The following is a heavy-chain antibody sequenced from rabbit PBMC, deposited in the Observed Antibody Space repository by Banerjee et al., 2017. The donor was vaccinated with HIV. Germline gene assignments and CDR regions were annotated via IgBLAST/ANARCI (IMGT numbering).Heavy chain of an antibody. V-gene: IGHV1S43*01. J-gene: IGHJ4*01. CDR1: GFDLSAYYS. CDR3: VSYDDYGDRNL. D-gene: IGHD2-1*01. Sequence: QAHLEESGGGLVKPEGSLTLTCKASGFDLSAYYSMCWVRQAPGKGLELIACIYTNGGSTYYANWVNGRFTISSHNAQNTLYLQLNSLTAADTATYFCVSYDDYGDRNLWGPGTLVTVS. CDR2: IYTNGGST.